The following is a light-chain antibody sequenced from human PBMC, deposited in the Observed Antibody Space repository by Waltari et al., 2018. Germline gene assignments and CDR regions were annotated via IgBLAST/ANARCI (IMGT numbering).Light chain of an antibody. CDR3: AAWDDSLNGVV. Sequence: QSVLTPPPSASGTPGQRVTISCSGRSSNIGSHTVHWYQQLPGAAPKLLVYNNNQRPSGVPDRFSGSKSGTSASLAISGLQSEDEADYYCAAWDDSLNGVVFGGGTKLTVL. CDR2: NNN. CDR1: SSNIGSHT. V-gene: IGLV1-44*01. J-gene: IGLJ2*01.